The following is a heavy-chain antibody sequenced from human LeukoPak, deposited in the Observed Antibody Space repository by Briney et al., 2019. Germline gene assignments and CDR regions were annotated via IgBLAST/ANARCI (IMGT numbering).Heavy chain of an antibody. J-gene: IGHJ3*02. CDR1: GGFISSHY. Sequence: PSETLSLTCTVSGGFISSHYWGWIRQPPGKGLEWIGSIYYSGSTYYNPSLKSRVTISVDTSKNQFSLKLSSVTAADTAVYYCARVIHDFWSGYWNAFDIWGQGTMVTVSS. CDR2: IYYSGST. D-gene: IGHD3-3*01. V-gene: IGHV4-39*07. CDR3: ARVIHDFWSGYWNAFDI.